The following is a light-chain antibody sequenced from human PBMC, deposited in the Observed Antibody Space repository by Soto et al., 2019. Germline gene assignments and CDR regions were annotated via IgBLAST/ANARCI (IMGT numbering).Light chain of an antibody. J-gene: IGKJ2*01. CDR2: DAS. CDR1: QSVCSW. V-gene: IGKV1-5*01. Sequence: DIQMTQSPSTLSASVGDRITITCRASQSVCSWLAWFQQKPGKAPKLLIYDASSLESGVPSRFSGRGSGTAFTLTISSMQPDDCATYYCHTYNSYALHTFGQGTKVEIK. CDR3: HTYNSYALHT.